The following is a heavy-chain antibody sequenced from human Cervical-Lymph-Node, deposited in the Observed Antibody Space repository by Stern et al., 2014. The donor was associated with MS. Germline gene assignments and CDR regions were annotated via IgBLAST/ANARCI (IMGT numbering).Heavy chain of an antibody. V-gene: IGHV1-3*01. D-gene: IGHD3-10*01. J-gene: IGHJ4*02. CDR1: GYTFSTYT. CDR3: ARSIIGESIDY. CDR2: INAGNDNT. Sequence: VQLLESGAEVKKPGASVKVSCKTSGYTFSTYTLHWVRQAPGQRLEWMGRINAGNDNTRYSQKFQGRVTITGDTSASTVYMELSSLRSEDTAVYYCARSIIGESIDYWGQGTLVTVSS.